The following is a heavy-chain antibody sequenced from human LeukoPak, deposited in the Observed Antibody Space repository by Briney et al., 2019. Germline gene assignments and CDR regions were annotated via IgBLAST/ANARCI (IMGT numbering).Heavy chain of an antibody. CDR3: ARPRSGYSSSWNDY. V-gene: IGHV4-34*01. CDR2: INHSGST. Sequence: PSETLSLTCAVYGGSFSGYYWSWIRQPPGKGLEWIGEINHSGSTNYNPSLKSRVTISVDTSKNQFSLKLSSVTAADTAVYYCARPRSGYSSSWNDYSGQGTLVTVSS. CDR1: GGSFSGYY. J-gene: IGHJ4*02. D-gene: IGHD6-13*01.